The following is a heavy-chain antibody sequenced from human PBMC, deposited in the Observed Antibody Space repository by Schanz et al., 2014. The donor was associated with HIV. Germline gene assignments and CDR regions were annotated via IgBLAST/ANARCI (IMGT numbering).Heavy chain of an antibody. D-gene: IGHD6-6*01. CDR3: ARGLGDSSSSEPFDI. Sequence: EVQLVESGEGLVKPGGSLRLSCTGSGFTFSSYSMNWVRQAPGKGLEWVSNISSSSTTIYYADSVKGRFTISRDNAKNSLYLQMNSLRSEDTAVYYCARGLGDSSSSEPFDIWGQGTKVTVSS. CDR2: ISSSSTTI. V-gene: IGHV3-48*01. J-gene: IGHJ3*02. CDR1: GFTFSSYS.